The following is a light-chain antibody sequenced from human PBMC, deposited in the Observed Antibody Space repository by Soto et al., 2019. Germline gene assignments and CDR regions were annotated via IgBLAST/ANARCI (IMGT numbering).Light chain of an antibody. J-gene: IGKJ1*01. Sequence: DIQRTQSPSSLSASVGDIVTITFRASQSISSYLNWYQQKPGKAPKLLIYAASSLQSGVPSRFSGSGSGTDFTLTISSLQPEDFATYYCQQSYSTLRTFGQGTKVDIK. CDR1: QSISSY. CDR3: QQSYSTLRT. CDR2: AAS. V-gene: IGKV1-39*01.